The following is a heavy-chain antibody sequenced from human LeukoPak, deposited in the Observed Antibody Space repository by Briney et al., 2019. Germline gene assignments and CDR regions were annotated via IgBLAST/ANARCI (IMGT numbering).Heavy chain of an antibody. CDR1: GYTFTGYY. CDR2: INPSGGST. J-gene: IGHJ2*01. V-gene: IGHV1-46*01. D-gene: IGHD5-12*01. CDR3: ARDWGGYSGYDPLWYFDL. Sequence: GASVKVSCKASGYTFTGYYMHWVRQAPGQGLEWMGIINPSGGSTSYAQKFQGRVTMTRDTSTSTVYMELSSLRSEDTAVYYCARDWGGYSGYDPLWYFDLWGRGTLVTVSS.